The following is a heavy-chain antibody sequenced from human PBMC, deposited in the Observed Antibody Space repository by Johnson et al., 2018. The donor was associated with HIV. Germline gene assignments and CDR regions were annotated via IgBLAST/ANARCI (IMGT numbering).Heavy chain of an antibody. Sequence: VQLVESGGGLVKPGGSLRLSCVASGFTFSDYDMHWVRQATGKRLEWVSGIGTTGDTFFLDSVKGRFTISRDTAKNSLYLQMNSLRADDTAVYYCASPWGGRGLDAFDMWGQGTMVTVSS. J-gene: IGHJ3*02. D-gene: IGHD7-27*01. CDR2: IGTTGDT. V-gene: IGHV3-13*01. CDR3: ASPWGGRGLDAFDM. CDR1: GFTFSDYD.